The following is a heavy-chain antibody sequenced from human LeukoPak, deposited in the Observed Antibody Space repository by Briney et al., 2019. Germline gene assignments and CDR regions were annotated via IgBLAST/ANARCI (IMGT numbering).Heavy chain of an antibody. D-gene: IGHD3-10*01. CDR2: IIPIFGTA. V-gene: IGHV1-69*06. J-gene: IGHJ4*02. CDR3: ASEWFGESQTDY. Sequence: ASVTVSCKASGGTFSSYAISWVRQAPGQGLEWMGGIIPIFGTANYAQKFQGRVTITADKSTSTAYMELSSLRSEDTAVYYCASEWFGESQTDYWGQGTLVTVSS. CDR1: GGTFSSYA.